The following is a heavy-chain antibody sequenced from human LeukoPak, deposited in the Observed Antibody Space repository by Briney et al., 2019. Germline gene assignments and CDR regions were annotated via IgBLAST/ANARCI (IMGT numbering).Heavy chain of an antibody. J-gene: IGHJ3*02. V-gene: IGHV5-51*01. D-gene: IGHD2-15*01. CDR2: IYPGDSDT. CDR3: ASTLGIGYCSGGSCGDAFDI. Sequence: GESLKISCKGSGYSFTSYWIGWVRQMPGKGLEWMGIIYPGDSDTRYSPSFQGQVTISADKSISTAYLQWSSLKASDTAMYYCASTLGIGYCSGGSCGDAFDIWGQGTMVTVSS. CDR1: GYSFTSYW.